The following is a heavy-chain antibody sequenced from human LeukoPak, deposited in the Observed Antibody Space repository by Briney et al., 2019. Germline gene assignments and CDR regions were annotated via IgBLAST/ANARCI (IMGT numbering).Heavy chain of an antibody. Sequence: GGSLRLSCAVSGFTFSSYWMHWVRQTPGKGLVWVSIINGDGSTIGYADSVKGRFTISRDNDKNTLYRQMNSLRAEDTAVYYWAREKALDYWGQGVLVTVSS. J-gene: IGHJ4*02. V-gene: IGHV3-74*01. CDR3: AREKALDY. CDR1: GFTFSSYW. CDR2: INGDGSTI.